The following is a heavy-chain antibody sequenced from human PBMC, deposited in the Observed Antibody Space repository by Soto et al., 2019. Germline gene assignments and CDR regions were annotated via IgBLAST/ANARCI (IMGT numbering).Heavy chain of an antibody. CDR3: ARDLIAATGADY. CDR2: ISTYNGNT. D-gene: IGHD6-13*01. J-gene: IGHJ4*02. V-gene: IGHV1-18*01. Sequence: QVQLVQSGAEVKKPGASVKVSCKSSGYTFTSYGISWVRLAPGQGPEWMGWISTYNGNTNYAQKFQGRVTMATDTSTSTAYMELRSLRSDDTAVYYCARDLIAATGADYWGQGTLVTVSS. CDR1: GYTFTSYG.